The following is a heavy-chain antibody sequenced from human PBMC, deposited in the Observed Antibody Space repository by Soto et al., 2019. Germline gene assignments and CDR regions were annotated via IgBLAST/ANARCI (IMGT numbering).Heavy chain of an antibody. CDR2: IYYSGST. D-gene: IGHD2-15*01. CDR3: AGGYCSGGSRQYVFYF. J-gene: IGHJ3*01. Sequence: SETLSLTCTVSGGSVSSGGYYWSWIRQHPGKGLEWIGYIYYSGSTYYNPSLKSRVTISVDTSKNQFSLKLSSVTAADTAVYYWAGGYCSGGSRQYVFYFWAQGTMVPVSS. CDR1: GGSVSSGGYY. V-gene: IGHV4-31*03.